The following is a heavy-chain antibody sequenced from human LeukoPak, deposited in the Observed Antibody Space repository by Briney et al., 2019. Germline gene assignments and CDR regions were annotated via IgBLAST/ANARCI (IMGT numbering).Heavy chain of an antibody. V-gene: IGHV4-39*07. CDR3: ARGSSGWHWRGFDV. J-gene: IGHJ3*01. D-gene: IGHD6-19*01. Sequence: PSETLSLTCTVSGGGLSYYWGWIRQPPGKGLEWIGTIFYWEDLLQPVPHESSHHVNRHVQKQFSLNLTSVTDADTALYYCARGSSGWHWRGFDVWGQGTMGTVSS. CDR1: GGGLSYY. CDR2: IFYWED.